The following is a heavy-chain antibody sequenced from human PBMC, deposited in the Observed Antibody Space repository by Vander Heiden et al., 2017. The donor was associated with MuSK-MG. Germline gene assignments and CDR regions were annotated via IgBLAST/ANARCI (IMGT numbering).Heavy chain of an antibody. CDR3: GIDLGGRGEDAFDI. CDR1: GGTFSSYA. V-gene: IGHV1-69*12. Sequence: QVQLVQSGAEVKKPGSSVKVSCKASGGTFSSYAISWVRQAPGQGLEWMGGIIPIFGTANYAQKVQGRVTITADESTSTAYMELRSLRSEETAVYYFGIDLGGRGEDAFDIWGQGTMVTVSS. J-gene: IGHJ3*02. D-gene: IGHD3-10*01. CDR2: IIPIFGTA.